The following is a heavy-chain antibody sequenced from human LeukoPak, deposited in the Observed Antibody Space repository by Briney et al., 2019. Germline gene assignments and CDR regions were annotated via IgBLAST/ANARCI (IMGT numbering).Heavy chain of an antibody. D-gene: IGHD6-13*01. CDR3: GRAMGAAGHELPVDY. CDR1: GFIFSSYW. CDR2: IKEDGSEK. V-gene: IGHV3-7*01. J-gene: IGHJ4*02. Sequence: GGSLRLSCAVSGFIFSSYWMTWVRQAPGKGLEWVANIKEDGSEKYYVESVKGRFSISRDNAKNSLYLEMNSLRAEDTAVYYCGRAMGAAGHELPVDYWGQGILVAVSS.